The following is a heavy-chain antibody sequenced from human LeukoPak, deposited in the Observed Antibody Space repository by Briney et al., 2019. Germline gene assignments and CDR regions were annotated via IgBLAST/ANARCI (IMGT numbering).Heavy chain of an antibody. D-gene: IGHD5-24*01. Sequence: SETLSLTCAVSGYSISRGSYWGWIRQPPGKGLEWIGGVYHSGSAYYNPSLKSRVTISVDTSKNQFSLKLTSVTAADTAVYYCAVGLHSGQFAFDIRGQGTMVTVSS. V-gene: IGHV4-38-2*01. CDR3: AVGLHSGQFAFDI. CDR2: VYHSGSA. J-gene: IGHJ3*02. CDR1: GYSISRGSY.